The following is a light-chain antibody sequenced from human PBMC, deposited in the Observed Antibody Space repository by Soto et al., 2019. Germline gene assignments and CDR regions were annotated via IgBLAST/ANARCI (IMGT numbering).Light chain of an antibody. CDR1: QSISSY. CDR3: QQTYTAPLT. CDR2: AAS. J-gene: IGKJ4*01. V-gene: IGKV1-39*01. Sequence: DIQMTQSPSSLSASVGDRVTITCRTSQSISSYLSWYQQKPGKAPNLLIYAASSLQSGVPSRFSGRGSGTDFTLTISSLQPEDFATYYCQQTYTAPLTFGGGTRVQIK.